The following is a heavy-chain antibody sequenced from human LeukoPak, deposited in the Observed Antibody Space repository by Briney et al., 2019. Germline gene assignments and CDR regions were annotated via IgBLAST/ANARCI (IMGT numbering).Heavy chain of an antibody. CDR2: ISGSGSSV. J-gene: IGHJ5*02. V-gene: IGHV3-11*04. CDR3: ARDGGVVTSWFDP. CDR1: GFIFSDYY. Sequence: GGSLRLSCAGSGFIFSDYYMSWIRQAPGKGLEWVSYISGSGSSVYYADSVTGRFTISRDNAKNSLYLQMNSLRAEDTAVYYCARDGGVVTSWFDPWGQGTLVTLSS. D-gene: IGHD3-16*01.